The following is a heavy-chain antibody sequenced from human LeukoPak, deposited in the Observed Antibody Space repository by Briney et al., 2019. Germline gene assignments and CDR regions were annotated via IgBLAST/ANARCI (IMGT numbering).Heavy chain of an antibody. V-gene: IGHV4-38-2*02. CDR1: GYSISSGYY. CDR2: IYHSGST. CDR3: ARASYSYDINGWVPFDY. Sequence: SETLSLTCTVSGYSISSGYYWGWIRQPSGKGLEWIGSIYHSGSTYYNPSLKSRVTISVDTSKNQFSLKLSSVTAADTAVYYCARASYSYDINGWVPFDYWGQGTLVTVSS. D-gene: IGHD3-22*01. J-gene: IGHJ4*02.